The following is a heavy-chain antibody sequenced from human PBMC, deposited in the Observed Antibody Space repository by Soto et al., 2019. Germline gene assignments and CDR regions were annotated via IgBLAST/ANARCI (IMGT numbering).Heavy chain of an antibody. V-gene: IGHV5-51*01. D-gene: IGHD3-22*01. CDR1: GYSFTIYW. Sequence: PGESLKVSCNGSGYSFTIYWIGWVRQMPGQGLEWMGIIYPGDSDTRYSPSFQGQVTTSADKSISTAYLQWSSLKASDTAMYYCSRRMYYYDSSGYPRYYYYYGMDVWGQGTTVPVSS. CDR2: IYPGDSDT. J-gene: IGHJ6*02. CDR3: SRRMYYYDSSGYPRYYYYYGMDV.